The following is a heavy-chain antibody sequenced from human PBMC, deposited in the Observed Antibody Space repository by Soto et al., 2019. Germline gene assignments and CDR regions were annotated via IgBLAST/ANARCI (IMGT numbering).Heavy chain of an antibody. CDR2: ISTSGST. V-gene: IGHV4-4*07. CDR1: GGSISSYG. Sequence: KTSETLSLTCTVSGGSISSYGWSWIRQPAGKGLEWLGHISTSGSTDYSPSVKSRVTMSVDTPKNQLSLKLSSVTAADTAVYYCVLCATAGYFDLWGRGTLVTVS. J-gene: IGHJ2*01. CDR3: VLCATAGYFDL.